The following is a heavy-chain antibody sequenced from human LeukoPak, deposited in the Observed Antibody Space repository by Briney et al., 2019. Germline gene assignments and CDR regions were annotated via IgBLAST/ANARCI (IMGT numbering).Heavy chain of an antibody. Sequence: GGSLRLSCAASGFTFSSYAMTWVRQAPDKGLEWVSAISGSDGSTYYADSVKGRFTISRDDSQNTLYLQMNSLSAEDTAVYYCAKVESSGGANCYALDYWGQGTLVTVSS. CDR2: ISGSDGST. D-gene: IGHD2-2*01. CDR1: GFTFSSYA. CDR3: AKVESSGGANCYALDY. J-gene: IGHJ4*02. V-gene: IGHV3-23*01.